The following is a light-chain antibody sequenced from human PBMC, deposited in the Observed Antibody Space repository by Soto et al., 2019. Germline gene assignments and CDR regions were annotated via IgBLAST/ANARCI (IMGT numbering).Light chain of an antibody. V-gene: IGLV2-11*01. CDR3: SSFTSSSTQV. CDR2: DVT. CDR1: SSDVGGRNC. Sequence: QSALTQPRSVSGSPGQSVTISCTGTSSDVGGRNCVSWFQQHPGKAPQLMIYDVTQRPSGVPDRFSGSKSANTASLTISGLQADDEADYYCSSFTSSSTQVFGGGTKLTVL. J-gene: IGLJ3*02.